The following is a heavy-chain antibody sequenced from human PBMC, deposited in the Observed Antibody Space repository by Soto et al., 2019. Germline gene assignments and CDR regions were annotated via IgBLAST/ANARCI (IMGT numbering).Heavy chain of an antibody. Sequence: EVQVLESGGGLVQPGGSLRLSCAASGFTFSSYAMSWVRQAPGKGLEWVSAISGSGGSTYYADSVKGRFTISRDNSKNTLYLQMNSLRAEDTAVYYCAKLKGYDSSGYSPGAFDIWGQGTMVTVSS. CDR3: AKLKGYDSSGYSPGAFDI. J-gene: IGHJ3*02. CDR1: GFTFSSYA. V-gene: IGHV3-23*01. CDR2: ISGSGGST. D-gene: IGHD3-22*01.